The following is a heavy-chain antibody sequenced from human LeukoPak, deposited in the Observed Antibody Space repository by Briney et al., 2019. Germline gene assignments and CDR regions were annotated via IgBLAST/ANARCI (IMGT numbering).Heavy chain of an antibody. CDR2: ISWNSGSI. CDR1: GFTFDDYA. V-gene: IGHV3-9*01. D-gene: IGHD3-10*01. CDR3: ARAGRTYSLDAFDI. Sequence: PGRSLRLSCAASGFTFDDYAMHWVRQAPGKGLEWVSGISWNSGSIGYADSVKGRFTISRDNAKNSLYLQMNSLRAEDTAVYYCARAGRTYSLDAFDIWGQGTMVTVSS. J-gene: IGHJ3*02.